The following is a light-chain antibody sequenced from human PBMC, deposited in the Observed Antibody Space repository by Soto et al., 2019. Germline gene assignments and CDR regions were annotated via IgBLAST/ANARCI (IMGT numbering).Light chain of an antibody. J-gene: IGLJ1*01. CDR3: SSYAGRTLYV. CDR1: GSDVGGYNY. CDR2: EVT. Sequence: QSVLTQPASVSGSPGQSIAISCTGSGSDVGGYNYVSWYQQHPGKAPKLLIHEVTKWPSGVPDRFSGSKSGNTASLTVSGLQAEDEADYYCSSYAGRTLYVFGTGTKLTVL. V-gene: IGLV2-8*01.